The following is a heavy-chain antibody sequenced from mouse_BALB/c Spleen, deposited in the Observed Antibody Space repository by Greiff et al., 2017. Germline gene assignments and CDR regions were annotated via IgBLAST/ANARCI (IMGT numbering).Heavy chain of an antibody. J-gene: IGHJ2*01. V-gene: IGHV5-9-1*01. CDR3: ARLRAYYGNSYYFDD. Sequence: EVKLVESGGGLVKPGGSLKLSCAASGFTFSSYAMSWVRQTPEKRLEWVATISSGSSTIYYADTVKGRFTISRDNPKNTLFLQMTSLRSEDTAMYYCARLRAYYGNSYYFDDWGQGTTLTVSS. CDR2: ISSGSSTI. CDR1: GFTFSSYA. D-gene: IGHD2-10*01.